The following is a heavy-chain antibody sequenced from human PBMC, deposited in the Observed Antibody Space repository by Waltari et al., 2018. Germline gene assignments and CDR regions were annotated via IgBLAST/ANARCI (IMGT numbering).Heavy chain of an antibody. J-gene: IGHJ4*02. CDR2: MNPNSGNT. CDR1: GYAFSTYD. V-gene: IGHV1-8*01. CDR3: ARGSRLASGTFFPTATDN. Sequence: QVQLVQSGAEVKEPGASVKVSFKASGYAFSTYDINWVRQAAGQGLEWMGWMNPNSGNTGYAPKFQGRVTMTRDTSISTAYMELSSLRSDDTAVYYCARGSRLASGTFFPTATDNWAQGTPVTVSS. D-gene: IGHD3-10*01.